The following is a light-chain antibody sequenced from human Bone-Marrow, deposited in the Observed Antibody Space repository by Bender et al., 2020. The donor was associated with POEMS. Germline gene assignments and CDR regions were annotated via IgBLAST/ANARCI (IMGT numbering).Light chain of an antibody. CDR1: SSDVGGYNF. CDR3: SSWDDSLSGWV. CDR2: DVS. J-gene: IGLJ3*02. Sequence: QSALTQPRSVSGSPGQSVTISCTGTSSDVGGYNFVSWYQQHPGKAPKLMINDVSQRPSGVPDRFSGSKSGNTASLTISWLQTEDEGDYYCSSWDDSLSGWVFGGGTKLTVL. V-gene: IGLV2-11*01.